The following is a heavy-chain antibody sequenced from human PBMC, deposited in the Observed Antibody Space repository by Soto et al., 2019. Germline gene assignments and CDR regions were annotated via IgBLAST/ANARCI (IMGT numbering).Heavy chain of an antibody. CDR3: ARERDWAVASNWFDP. D-gene: IGHD6-19*01. CDR2: INWNGGST. V-gene: IGHV3-20*01. J-gene: IGHJ5*02. CDR1: GFTFDDYG. Sequence: GGSLRLSCAASGFTFDDYGMSWVRQAPGKGLEWVSGINWNGGSTGYADSVKGRFTISRDNAKNSLYLQMNSLRAEDTALYHCARERDWAVASNWFDPWGQGTLVTVSS.